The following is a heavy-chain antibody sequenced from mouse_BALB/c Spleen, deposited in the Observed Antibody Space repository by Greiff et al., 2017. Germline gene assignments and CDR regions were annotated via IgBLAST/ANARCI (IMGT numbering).Heavy chain of an antibody. Sequence: VQGVESGPGLVQPSQSLSITCTVSGFSLTSYGVHWVRQSPGKGLEWLGVIWSGGSTDYNAAFISRLSISKDNSKSQVFFKMNSLQANDTAIYYCAERGFAYWGQGTLVTVSA. CDR1: GFSLTSYG. V-gene: IGHV2-2*02. CDR2: IWSGGST. CDR3: AERGFAY. J-gene: IGHJ3*01.